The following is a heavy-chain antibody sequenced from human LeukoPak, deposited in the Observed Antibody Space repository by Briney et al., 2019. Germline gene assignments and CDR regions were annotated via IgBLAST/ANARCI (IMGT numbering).Heavy chain of an antibody. D-gene: IGHD1-20*01. V-gene: IGHV7-4-1*02. J-gene: IGHJ3*01. CDR1: GGVFTTYA. Sequence: ASVKVSCKASGGVFTTYAISWVRQAPGQGLEWMGWINTDTGNPTYAQGFTGHYVFSLDTSVSTAYLQIISLKAEDTAVYYCARAGLTGSKVAFDVWGQGTMVTVSS. CDR3: ARAGLTGSKVAFDV. CDR2: INTDTGNP.